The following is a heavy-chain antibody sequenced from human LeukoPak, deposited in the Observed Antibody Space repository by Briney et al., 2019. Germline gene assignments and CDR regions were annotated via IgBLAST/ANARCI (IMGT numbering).Heavy chain of an antibody. CDR3: TKSDSSGYRTYHFDY. J-gene: IGHJ4*02. D-gene: IGHD3-22*01. CDR1: GFPSTSYG. CDR2: IWYDGSGK. Sequence: GGSLRLSCAASGFPSTSYGMHWVRQAPGKGLEWVAFIWYDGSGKYYADSVKGRFTISRDNSRNTLYLQMNSLRPEDTAVYQCTKSDSSGYRTYHFDYWGQGTLVAVSS. V-gene: IGHV3-30*02.